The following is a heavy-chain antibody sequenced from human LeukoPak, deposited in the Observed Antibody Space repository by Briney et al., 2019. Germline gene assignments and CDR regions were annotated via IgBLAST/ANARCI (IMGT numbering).Heavy chain of an antibody. J-gene: IGHJ6*03. CDR1: GFTFSTYT. D-gene: IGHD6-25*01. CDR2: IGTSSSTI. V-gene: IGHV3-48*01. Sequence: GGSLRLSCAASGFTFSTYTMNWVRQPPGKGLEWVSNIGTSSSTIYYADSVKGRFAISRDNAKNSLYLQMNSLRADDTAVYYCARFAAGGSYYYYMDVWGKGTTVTVSS. CDR3: ARFAAGGSYYYYMDV.